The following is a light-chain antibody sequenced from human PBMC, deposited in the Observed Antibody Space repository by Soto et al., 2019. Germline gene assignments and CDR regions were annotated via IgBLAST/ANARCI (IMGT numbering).Light chain of an antibody. V-gene: IGKV3-20*01. CDR3: QQYDNSPIA. CDR2: GAS. J-gene: IGKJ5*01. CDR1: QSISSSF. Sequence: EIGLTQSPGILSRSPGERASLSCGGSQSISSSFLDWYQQKPGKAPRLLIYGASSRATGIPERFSGTGSETDFTLTISRLQPEDFAVYYCQQYDNSPIAFGQGTRLEI.